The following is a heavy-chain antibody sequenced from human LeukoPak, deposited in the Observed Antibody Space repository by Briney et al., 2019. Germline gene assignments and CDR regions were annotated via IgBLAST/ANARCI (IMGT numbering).Heavy chain of an antibody. D-gene: IGHD5-24*01. CDR3: ARAKRDGYNCFDY. V-gene: IGHV3-74*01. CDR2: INSDESST. CDR1: GFTFSSCW. J-gene: IGHJ4*02. Sequence: GGSLRLSCEASGFTFSSCWMHWVRQAPGKGLVWVSRINSDESSTTYADSVKGRFTISRDNAKNTLFLQMNSLRAEDTAVYYCARAKRDGYNCFDYWGQGTLVTVSS.